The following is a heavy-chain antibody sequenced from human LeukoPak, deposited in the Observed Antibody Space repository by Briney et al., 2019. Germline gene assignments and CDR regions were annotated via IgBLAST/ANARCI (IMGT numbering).Heavy chain of an antibody. V-gene: IGHV3-30*18. CDR3: AKSLYYDSSGYFDY. J-gene: IGHJ4*02. D-gene: IGHD3-22*01. CDR2: ISYDGSNK. CDR1: GFTFSSYG. Sequence: GGSLRLSCAASGFTFSSYGMHWVRQAPGKGLEWVAVISYDGSNKYYADSVKGRFTISRDNSKNTLYLQMNSLRAEDTAVYYCAKSLYYDSSGYFDYWGQGTLVTVSS.